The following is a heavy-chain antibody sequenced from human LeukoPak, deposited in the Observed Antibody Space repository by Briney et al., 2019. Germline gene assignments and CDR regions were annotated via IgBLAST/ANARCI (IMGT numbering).Heavy chain of an antibody. J-gene: IGHJ4*02. CDR2: ISPDGSTT. D-gene: IGHD3-3*01. CDR1: GFTFSSYW. CDR3: ARDQYDTWSRRGNFDS. Sequence: PGGSLRLSCAASGFTFSSYWMHWVRQAPGKGLVWVSRISPDGSTTGHADSVKGRFTISRDNTKNSLYLQMNSLRAEDTAVFYCARDQYDTWSRRGNFDSWGQGTLVIVSS. V-gene: IGHV3-74*01.